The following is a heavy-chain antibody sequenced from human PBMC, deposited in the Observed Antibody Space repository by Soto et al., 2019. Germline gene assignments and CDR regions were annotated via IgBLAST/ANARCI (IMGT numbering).Heavy chain of an antibody. CDR3: ARRGIAVAGIFYYGMDV. V-gene: IGHV4-39*01. D-gene: IGHD6-19*01. Sequence: PSETLSLTCTFSGGSISSSSYYLGWIRQPPGKGLEWIGSIYYSGSTYYNPSLKSRVTISVDTSKNQFSLKLSSVTAADTAVYYCARRGIAVAGIFYYGMDVWGQGTTVTVSS. CDR1: GGSISSSSYY. J-gene: IGHJ6*02. CDR2: IYYSGST.